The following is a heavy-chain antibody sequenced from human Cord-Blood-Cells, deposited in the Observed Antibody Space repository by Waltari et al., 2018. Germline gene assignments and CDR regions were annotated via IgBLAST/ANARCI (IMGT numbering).Heavy chain of an antibody. CDR3: ARQTWYRGSDPDY. J-gene: IGHJ4*02. V-gene: IGHV1-69*01. CDR2: TIRSMGTA. Sequence: QVQLVQSGAEVKKPGSSVKVSCKASGGTFSSYAISWVRQAPGQGLEWMGGTIRSMGTAKYDQKFQGRGTITADEASSTAYMELSSLRSEYTAVYYCARQTWYRGSDPDYWGQGTLVTVAS. CDR1: GGTFSSYA. D-gene: IGHD1-26*01.